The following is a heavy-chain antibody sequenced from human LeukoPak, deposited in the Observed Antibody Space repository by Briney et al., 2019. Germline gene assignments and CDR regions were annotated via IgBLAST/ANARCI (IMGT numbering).Heavy chain of an antibody. CDR1: GFTFSSYV. D-gene: IGHD6-19*01. CDR3: ARERVTGTSYYYYYGMDV. V-gene: IGHV3-33*01. Sequence: PGRSLRLSCAASGFTFSSYVMHWVRQASGKGLEWVAVIWHDGSNKYYAASVKGRFTVSRDNSKNTLYLQINSLRAEDTAVYYCARERVTGTSYYYYYGMDVWGQGTTVTVSS. CDR2: IWHDGSNK. J-gene: IGHJ6*02.